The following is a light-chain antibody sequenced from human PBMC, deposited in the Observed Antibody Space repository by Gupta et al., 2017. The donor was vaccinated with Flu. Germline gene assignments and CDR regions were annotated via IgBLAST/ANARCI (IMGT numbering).Light chain of an antibody. CDR1: NIGRRS. Sequence: SYVLTQPPSVSVAPGQTARITCGGNNIGRRSVHWLQQRAGQAPGLVLYDDRYRHAGIPERVSGSNSGDTATVTISRVEAGDEADYYCQVWDSDRDHYVFGSGTKGIVL. CDR3: QVWDSDRDHYV. V-gene: IGLV3-21*02. CDR2: DDR. J-gene: IGLJ1*01.